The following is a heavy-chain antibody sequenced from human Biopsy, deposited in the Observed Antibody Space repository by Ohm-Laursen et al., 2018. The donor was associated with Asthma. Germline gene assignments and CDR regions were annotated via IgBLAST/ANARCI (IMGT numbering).Heavy chain of an antibody. CDR2: ISYDGRDT. Sequence: SLRLSCTASGFTFDNYTMHWVRQAPGKGLEWVTIISYDGRDTYYADSVEGRFTISRDNSKNTLFLQMSSLRPEDTAVYYCARGGLHYYEYYGMDVWGQGTTVTVSS. V-gene: IGHV3-30*04. CDR3: ARGGLHYYEYYGMDV. J-gene: IGHJ6*02. D-gene: IGHD2-21*02. CDR1: GFTFDNYT.